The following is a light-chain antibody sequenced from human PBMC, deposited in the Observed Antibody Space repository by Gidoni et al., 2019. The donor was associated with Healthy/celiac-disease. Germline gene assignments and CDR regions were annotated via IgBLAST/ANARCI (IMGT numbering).Light chain of an antibody. V-gene: IGKV3-15*01. J-gene: IGKJ3*01. Sequence: DIVMTQSPATLSVSPGERATLPCRASQSVSSNIAWYRQKPGPAPSLLIYGASTRATDIPARFSGSGSGTEFALTISSLQSEDFAVYYCQQYNNWTPPFTFGPGTKVDIK. CDR2: GAS. CDR1: QSVSSN. CDR3: QQYNNWTPPFT.